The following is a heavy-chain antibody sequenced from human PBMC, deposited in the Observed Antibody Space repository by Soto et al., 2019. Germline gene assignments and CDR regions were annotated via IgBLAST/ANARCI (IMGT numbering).Heavy chain of an antibody. CDR3: ARAAYCGGDCYSGSFQH. Sequence: SETLSLTCTVSGGSISSGGYYWSWIRQHPGKGLAWIGYIYYSGSTYYNPSLKSRVTISVDTSKNQFSLKLSSVTAADTAVYYCARAAYCGGDCYSGSFQHWGQGTLVTVSS. D-gene: IGHD2-21*02. J-gene: IGHJ1*01. CDR1: GGSISSGGYY. V-gene: IGHV4-31*03. CDR2: IYYSGST.